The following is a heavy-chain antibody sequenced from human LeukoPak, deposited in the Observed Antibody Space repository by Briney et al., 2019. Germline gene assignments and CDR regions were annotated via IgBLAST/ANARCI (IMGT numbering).Heavy chain of an antibody. Sequence: GGSLRLSCEASGFSFSNYFISWIRQAPWKGLEWVGYITNSGRSTNYADAVKGRFTISRDNAKKSVYLEMTNLRAEDNAVYYCAREASGNYHVFDSWGQGTLVTVSS. D-gene: IGHD1-26*01. CDR3: AREASGNYHVFDS. J-gene: IGHJ4*02. CDR2: ITNSGRST. CDR1: GFSFSNYF. V-gene: IGHV3-11*04.